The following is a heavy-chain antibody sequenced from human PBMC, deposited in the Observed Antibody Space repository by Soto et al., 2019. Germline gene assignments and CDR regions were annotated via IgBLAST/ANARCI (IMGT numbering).Heavy chain of an antibody. CDR3: ARLYCGGDCYSGRWFDP. J-gene: IGHJ5*02. Sequence: PSDTLSLTCTVSGGFISNYYWSWIRQPPGKGLEWIGYIYYSGSTNYNPSLKSRVTISVDTSKNQFSLKLSSVTAADTAVYYCARLYCGGDCYSGRWFDPWGQGTLVTVSS. CDR2: IYYSGST. V-gene: IGHV4-59*01. CDR1: GGFISNYY. D-gene: IGHD2-21*02.